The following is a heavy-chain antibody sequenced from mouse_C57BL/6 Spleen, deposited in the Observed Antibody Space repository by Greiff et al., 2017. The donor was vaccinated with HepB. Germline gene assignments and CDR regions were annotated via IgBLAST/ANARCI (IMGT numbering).Heavy chain of an antibody. D-gene: IGHD2-4*01. J-gene: IGHJ3*01. V-gene: IGHV6-3*01. CDR2: IRLKSDNYAT. CDR3: TVYYDYDRFAY. CDR1: GFTFSNYW. Sequence: EVKLMESGGGLVQPGGSMKLSCAASGFTFSNYWMNWVRQSPEKGLEWVAQIRLKSDNYATHYAESVKGRFTISRDDSKSSVYLQMNNLRAEDTGIYYCTVYYDYDRFAYWGQGTLVTVSA.